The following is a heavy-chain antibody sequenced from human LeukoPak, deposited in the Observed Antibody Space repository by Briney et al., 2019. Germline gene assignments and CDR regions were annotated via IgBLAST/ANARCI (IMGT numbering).Heavy chain of an antibody. J-gene: IGHJ4*02. CDR1: GGSFSGYY. V-gene: IGHV4-34*01. CDR3: ARLVVVAAPVDY. Sequence: SETLSLICALYGGSFSGYYWRCLRHPPGKGLEWIGEINHSGRTNYNPSLKGRVTIPEDTSKNQFSLKLSSVTAADTAVYYCARLVVVAAPVDYWGQGTLVTVSS. CDR2: INHSGRT. D-gene: IGHD2-15*01.